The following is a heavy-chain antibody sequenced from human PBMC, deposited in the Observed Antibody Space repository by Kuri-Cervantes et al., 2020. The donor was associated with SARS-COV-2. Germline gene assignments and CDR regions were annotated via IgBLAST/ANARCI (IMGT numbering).Heavy chain of an antibody. D-gene: IGHD1-14*01. CDR2: VSDTGS. CDR3: AKDKIGDGKPIIY. V-gene: IGHV4-59*01. J-gene: IGHJ4*02. CDR1: GDPMSGSY. Sequence: SETLSLTCIVSGDPMSGSYWTWMRKSPGRGLEWIGYVSDTGSRYNPSLGSRVTTSVDTSKNQFSLRLTSVTAADTALYSCAKDKIGDGKPIIYWGRGILVTVSS.